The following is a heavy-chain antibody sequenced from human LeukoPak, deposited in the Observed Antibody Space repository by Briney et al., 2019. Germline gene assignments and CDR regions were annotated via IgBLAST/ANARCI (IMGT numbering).Heavy chain of an antibody. CDR1: GFTFSSYS. Sequence: GGSLRLSCAASGFTFSSYSMNWVRQAPGKGLEWVSSISDTYIYYADSVKGRFTISRDNAKNSLYLQMNSLRAEDTAVYYCARVGTTCGGDCYPSGYHMDVWGKGTTVTVSS. CDR2: ISDTYI. D-gene: IGHD2-21*02. V-gene: IGHV3-21*01. CDR3: ARVGTTCGGDCYPSGYHMDV. J-gene: IGHJ6*03.